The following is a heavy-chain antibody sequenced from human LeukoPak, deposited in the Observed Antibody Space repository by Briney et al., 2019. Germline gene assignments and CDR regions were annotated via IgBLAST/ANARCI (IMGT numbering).Heavy chain of an antibody. J-gene: IGHJ4*02. Sequence: PSETLSLTCTVSGGSIGGHYWTWIRQTPGKGLEWIGYIYYNGNSDYNPSLKSRVTISIDTSKNELSLKLSFVTAADTAVYFCARGGYSGYDLDSWGQGTLVTVSS. V-gene: IGHV4-59*11. D-gene: IGHD5-12*01. CDR1: GGSIGGHY. CDR3: ARGGYSGYDLDS. CDR2: IYYNGNS.